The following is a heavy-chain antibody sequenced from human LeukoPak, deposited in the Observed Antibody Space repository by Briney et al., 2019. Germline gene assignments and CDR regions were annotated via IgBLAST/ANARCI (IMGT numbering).Heavy chain of an antibody. CDR1: VGSLSGRSYY. CDR3: ARTMYYYESSGYRDYFDS. V-gene: IGHV4-61*02. CDR2: IYMSGTT. Sequence: TLSLTCTVSVGSLSGRSYYWHWIRRPAAEGLEWIGRIYMSGTTNYNPSLKSRVTISADTSKNQFSLRLSSVTAADTAVYYCARTMYYYESSGYRDYFDSWGQGTLVTVCS. D-gene: IGHD3-22*01. J-gene: IGHJ4*02.